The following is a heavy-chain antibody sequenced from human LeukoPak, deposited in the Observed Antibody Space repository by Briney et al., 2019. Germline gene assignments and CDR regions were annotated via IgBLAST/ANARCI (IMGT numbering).Heavy chain of an antibody. CDR1: GFTFSSYT. J-gene: IGHJ3*02. Sequence: GGSLRLSCAASGFTFSSYTMNWVRQAPGKGLEWVSSISSSSKYIYYAESVKGRFTISRDNAKNSLYLQMNSLRAEDTAVYYCARDQGYSYDWDAFDIWGQGTMVTVSS. CDR2: ISSSSKYI. CDR3: ARDQGYSYDWDAFDI. V-gene: IGHV3-21*01. D-gene: IGHD5-18*01.